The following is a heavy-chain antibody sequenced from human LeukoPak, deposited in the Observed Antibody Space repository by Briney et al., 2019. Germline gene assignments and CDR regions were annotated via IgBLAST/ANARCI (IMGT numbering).Heavy chain of an antibody. D-gene: IGHD3-16*01. V-gene: IGHV3-7*03. CDR1: GFIFKDYW. CDR2: IKQDGSEK. CDR3: AKDAQPRSRWFDP. J-gene: IGHJ5*02. Sequence: GGSLRLSGAASGFIFKDYWMIWVRQAPGKGLEWVANIKQDGSEKYYVDSVKGRFTISRDNAKNSLYLQMNTLRAEDTAMYYCAKDAQPRSRWFDPWGQGTLVTVSS.